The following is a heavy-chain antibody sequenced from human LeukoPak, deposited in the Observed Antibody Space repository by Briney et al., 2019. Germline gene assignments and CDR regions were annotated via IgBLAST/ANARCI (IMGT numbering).Heavy chain of an antibody. CDR3: ARDLRAKY. J-gene: IGHJ1*01. D-gene: IGHD4/OR15-4a*01. V-gene: IGHV4-59*01. CDR2: VHHNGGT. CDR1: GASIFNYY. Sequence: PSETLSLTCNVSGASIFNYYWSWIRQAPGKGLEWIGYVHHNGGTNSNPSLGSRVTMSVDTSTSQLSLNLTSVTTADTAVYFCARDLRAKYWGQGTLVFVSS.